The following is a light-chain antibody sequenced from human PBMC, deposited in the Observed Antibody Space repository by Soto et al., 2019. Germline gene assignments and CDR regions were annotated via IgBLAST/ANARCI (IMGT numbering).Light chain of an antibody. CDR3: QQLNSFT. CDR1: HGMSSW. V-gene: IGKV1-5*01. Sequence: DIQMTQSASTMSASAADSVTTTCRASHGMSSWLAWYQTEPGKAPKLQIYDASTLHSGVPSRFSGGGSGTDFTLTIRRLEPEDFASYYCQQLNSFTFGQGTRLDIK. CDR2: DAS. J-gene: IGKJ5*01.